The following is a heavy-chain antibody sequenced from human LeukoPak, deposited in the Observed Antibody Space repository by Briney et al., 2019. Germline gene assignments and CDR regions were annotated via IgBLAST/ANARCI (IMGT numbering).Heavy chain of an antibody. Sequence: GGSLRLSCAASGFTFSSYGMHWVRQAPGKGLEWVAFIRYDGSNKYNADSVKGRFTISRDNSKNTLYLQMNSLRAEDTAVYYCAKEGGLLWDYFDYWGQGTLVTVS. CDR3: AKEGGLLWDYFDY. V-gene: IGHV3-30*02. J-gene: IGHJ4*02. CDR2: IRYDGSNK. D-gene: IGHD3-16*01. CDR1: GFTFSSYG.